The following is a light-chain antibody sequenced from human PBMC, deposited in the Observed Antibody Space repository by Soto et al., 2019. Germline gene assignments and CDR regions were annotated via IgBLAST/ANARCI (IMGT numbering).Light chain of an antibody. V-gene: IGKV3-20*01. CDR3: QQYGSSPRYT. CDR1: QSVSSTF. CDR2: GAS. J-gene: IGKJ2*01. Sequence: EIMLTQSPGTLSLSPGERATLSCRASQSVSSTFLDWYQQKPGQAPRLLIYGASSRAPGIPDRFSGSGSGRDFTLTISGLEPEDFVVYYCQQYGSSPRYTFGQGTKLEIK.